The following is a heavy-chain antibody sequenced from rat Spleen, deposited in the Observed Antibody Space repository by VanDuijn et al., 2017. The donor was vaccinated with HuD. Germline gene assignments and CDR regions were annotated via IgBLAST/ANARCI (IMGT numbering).Heavy chain of an antibody. CDR1: GFSLTNYS. CDR3: ARGAYGGYSEWFDY. V-gene: IGHV2-45*01. Sequence: QVQLMESGPGLVQPSETLSLTCTVSGFSLTNYSVHWVRQPPGKGLEWMGVMWSSGSADYNSVLKSRLSISRDTSKNQVFLKMNSLQSEDTTTYYCARGAYGGYSEWFDYWGQGVMVTVSS. CDR2: MWSSGSA. D-gene: IGHD1-11*01. J-gene: IGHJ2*01.